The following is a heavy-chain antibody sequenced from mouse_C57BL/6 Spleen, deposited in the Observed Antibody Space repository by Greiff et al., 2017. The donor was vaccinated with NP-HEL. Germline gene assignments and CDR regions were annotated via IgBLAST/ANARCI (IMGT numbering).Heavy chain of an antibody. CDR1: GFTFSDYG. D-gene: IGHD1-1*01. J-gene: IGHJ1*03. Sequence: EVKLVESGGGLVKPGGSLKLSCAASGFTFSDYGMHWVRQAPEKGLEWVAYISSGSSTIYYADTVKGRFTISRDNAKHTLFLQMTSLRSEDTAMYYCARGLYYDGSSYGWYFDVWGTGTTVTVSS. CDR2: ISSGSSTI. V-gene: IGHV5-17*01. CDR3: ARGLYYDGSSYGWYFDV.